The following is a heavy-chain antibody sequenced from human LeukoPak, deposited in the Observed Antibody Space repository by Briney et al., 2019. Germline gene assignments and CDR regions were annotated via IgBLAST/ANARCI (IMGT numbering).Heavy chain of an antibody. CDR1: GYTLTTYD. CDR3: ARGASRSFDY. CDR2: MNPNSGNT. V-gene: IGHV1-8*03. Sequence: ASVKVSCKAPGYTLTTYDINWVRQAAGQGLEWMGGMNPNSGNTGYTQKVQGRVTFTRNPSISTAYMELSSLRAQDTAVYYCARGASRSFDYWGQGTPVPVSS. J-gene: IGHJ4*02.